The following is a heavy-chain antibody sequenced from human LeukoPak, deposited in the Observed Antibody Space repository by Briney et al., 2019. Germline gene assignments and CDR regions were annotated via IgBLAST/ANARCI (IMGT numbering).Heavy chain of an antibody. CDR3: ATYSGPDKWDASDM. Sequence: GGSLRLSCAASGFTFSSYAMTWVRRAPGKGLEWVATIRVDGSTEYPVDSMKGRFTISRDNAKNSLHLQMNSLRVEDTAVYYCATYSGPDKWDASDMWGQGTLVTVSS. V-gene: IGHV3-7*01. D-gene: IGHD1-26*01. CDR1: GFTFSSYA. CDR2: IRVDGSTE. J-gene: IGHJ3*02.